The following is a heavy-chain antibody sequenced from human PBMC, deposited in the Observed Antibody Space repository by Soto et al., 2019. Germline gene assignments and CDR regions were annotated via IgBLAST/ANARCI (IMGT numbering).Heavy chain of an antibody. CDR1: GGSFTGYF. CDR2: VDHNGVT. D-gene: IGHD3-16*01. J-gene: IGHJ4*02. Sequence: QVQLQQWGAGLLNPSETLSLTCTVYGGSFTGYFWTWIRQPPGKGMEWIGEVDHNGVTNYNPSLKSRVTVSLDTSKNQFSLRLTSVTAAETSIYFCARLTVAKVRTGPDYCGQVALVTVSS. V-gene: IGHV4-34*01. CDR3: ARLTVAKVRTGPDY.